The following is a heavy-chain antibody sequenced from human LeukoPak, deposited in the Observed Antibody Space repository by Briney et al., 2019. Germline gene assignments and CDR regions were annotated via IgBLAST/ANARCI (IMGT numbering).Heavy chain of an antibody. CDR2: IYTSGST. V-gene: IGHV4-61*02. J-gene: IGHJ4*02. D-gene: IGHD3-22*01. CDR3: AIDYYDSSGHGDY. CDR1: GGSISSGSYY. Sequence: SETLSLTCTVSGGSISSGSYYWSWIRQPAGKGLEWIGRIYTSGSTNYNPSLKSRVTISVDTSKNQFSLKLSYVTAADTAVYYCAIDYYDSSGHGDYWGQGTLVTVSS.